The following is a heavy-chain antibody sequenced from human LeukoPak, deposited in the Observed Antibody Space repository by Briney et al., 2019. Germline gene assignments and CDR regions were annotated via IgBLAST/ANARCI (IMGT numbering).Heavy chain of an antibody. CDR1: GFTFSRYW. V-gene: IGHV3-7*01. J-gene: IGHJ4*02. D-gene: IGHD3-3*01. CDR3: VREGPPQGRPWSGWYPIDF. CDR2: IRGDGSER. Sequence: GGSLRLSCAASGFTFSRYWMTWVRQAPGKGLGWVANIRGDGSERFYVGYLKGRFTISRDNAKNSLYLQMNSLRVDDTAVYYCVREGPPQGRPWSGWYPIDFWGQGILVTVSS.